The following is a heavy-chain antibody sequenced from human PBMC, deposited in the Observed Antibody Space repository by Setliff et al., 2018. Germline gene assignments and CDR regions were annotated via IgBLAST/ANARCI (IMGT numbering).Heavy chain of an antibody. CDR2: LSDDGSNE. CDR1: GFTVSSFS. V-gene: IGHV3-30*03. J-gene: IGHJ5*02. Sequence: PGGSLRLSCAASGFTVSSFSMHWVRQAPVKGLDWVATLSDDGSNEFYADSVRGRFTISRDNSNNTLYMQMSSLRAEDTAIYSCARDGKQYYYDSTGYYRNWFDPWGQGTLVTVSS. CDR3: ARDGKQYYYDSTGYYRNWFDP. D-gene: IGHD3-22*01.